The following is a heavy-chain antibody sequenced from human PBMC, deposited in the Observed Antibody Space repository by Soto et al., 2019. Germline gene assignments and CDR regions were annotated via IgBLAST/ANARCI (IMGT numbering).Heavy chain of an antibody. Sequence: SETLSPTWTVSAGSISSRSNYWGWILQPPGKGLECIGNIYYSGSTYYNPSLKSRVTISVNTSKNQFALNLSSVNAGDSAVYYCARHAYYYGIDVLGQGTTVTGLL. J-gene: IGHJ6*02. V-gene: IGHV4-39*01. CDR3: ARHAYYYGIDV. CDR2: IYYSGST. CDR1: AGSISSRSNY.